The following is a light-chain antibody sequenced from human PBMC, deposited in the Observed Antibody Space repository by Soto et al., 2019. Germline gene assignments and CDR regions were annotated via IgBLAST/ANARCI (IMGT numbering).Light chain of an antibody. V-gene: IGKV3-15*01. Sequence: DIVLTESPATLSLSPGERAVLSCRASQRVSSTYLAWYQQKPGQAPRLLIHGATTRATGIPARFSGSGSGTEFNLTISSLQPEDFAVYYCQQYNNWPRTFGQGTKVDIK. CDR2: GAT. J-gene: IGKJ1*01. CDR1: QRVSSTY. CDR3: QQYNNWPRT.